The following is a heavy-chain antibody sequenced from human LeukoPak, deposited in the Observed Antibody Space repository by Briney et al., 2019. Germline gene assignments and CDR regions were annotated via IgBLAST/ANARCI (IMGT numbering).Heavy chain of an antibody. J-gene: IGHJ6*03. CDR3: ARALGELVVASYYYYMDV. V-gene: IGHV4-39*07. Sequence: PSETLSLTCTVSGGSISSSSYYWGWIRQPPGKGLEWIGSIYYSGSTYYNPSLKSRGTISVDTSTNQFSLKLSSVTAADTTVYYCARALGELVVASYYYYMDVWGKGTTVTVSS. CDR1: GGSISSSSYY. CDR2: IYYSGST. D-gene: IGHD6-6*01.